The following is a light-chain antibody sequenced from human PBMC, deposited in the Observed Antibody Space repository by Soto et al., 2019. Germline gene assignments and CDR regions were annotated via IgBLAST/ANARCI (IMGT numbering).Light chain of an antibody. V-gene: IGKV1-9*01. CDR1: QGIAKY. CDR2: SAS. CDR3: QQLSIYPLT. Sequence: DIHLTQSPSFLSASEGDRVTITCRASQGIAKYLAWFQQKPGKAPKLLIDSASTLQSGVPSRFSGSGVGTEFTLTITSLQPEDSATYYCQQLSIYPLTYGHGTRVDIK. J-gene: IGKJ3*01.